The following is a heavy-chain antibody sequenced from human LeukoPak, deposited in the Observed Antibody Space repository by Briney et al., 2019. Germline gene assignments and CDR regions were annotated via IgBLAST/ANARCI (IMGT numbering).Heavy chain of an antibody. CDR2: INPNSGGT. D-gene: IGHD3-9*01. CDR1: GYTFTKNF. J-gene: IGHJ1*01. V-gene: IGHV1-2*02. Sequence: ASVKVSCKASGYTFTKNFLHWVRQAPGQGLEWMGWINPNSGGTNYAQKFQGRVTMTRDTSISTAYMELSRLRSDDTAVYYCARADGYYDILTGYYLVAEYFQHWGQGTLVTVSS. CDR3: ARADGYYDILTGYYLVAEYFQH.